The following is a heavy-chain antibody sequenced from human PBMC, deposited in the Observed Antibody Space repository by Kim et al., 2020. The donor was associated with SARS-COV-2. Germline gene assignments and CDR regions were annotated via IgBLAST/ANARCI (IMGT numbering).Heavy chain of an antibody. D-gene: IGHD3-10*01. V-gene: IGHV1-69*13. J-gene: IGHJ4*02. CDR2: IIPIFGTA. Sequence: SVKVSCKASGGTFSSYAISWVRQAPGQGLEWMGGIIPIFGTANYAQKFQGRVTITADESTSTAYMELSSLRSEDTAVYYCARVGQGEVYFDYWGQGTLVTVSS. CDR3: ARVGQGEVYFDY. CDR1: GGTFSSYA.